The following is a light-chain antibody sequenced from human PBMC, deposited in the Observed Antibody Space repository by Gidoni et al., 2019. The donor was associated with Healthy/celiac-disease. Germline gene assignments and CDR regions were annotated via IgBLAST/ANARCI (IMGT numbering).Light chain of an antibody. V-gene: IGLV2-14*01. CDR3: SSYTSSSTWV. Sequence: QSALTQPASVSGSPGQSITISCTGTSSDVGGYNYVSWYPQHPGKAPKLIIHEVSNRPSGVSNRFSGSKSGNTASLTISGLQAEDEADYYCSSYTSSSTWVFGGGTKLTVL. CDR1: SSDVGGYNY. J-gene: IGLJ3*02. CDR2: EVS.